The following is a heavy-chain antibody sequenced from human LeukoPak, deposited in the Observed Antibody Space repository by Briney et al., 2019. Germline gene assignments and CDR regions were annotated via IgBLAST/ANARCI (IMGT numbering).Heavy chain of an antibody. CDR2: IIPIFGTA. J-gene: IGHJ4*02. V-gene: IGHV1-69*13. CDR3: ARAAQLWGYFDY. CDR1: GGTFSSYA. D-gene: IGHD5-18*01. Sequence: GASVKVSCKASGGTFSSYAISWVRQAPGQGLEWMGGIIPIFGTANYAQKFQGRVTITADESTSTAYMELSSLRSEDTAVYYCARAAQLWGYFDYWGQGTLVTVSS.